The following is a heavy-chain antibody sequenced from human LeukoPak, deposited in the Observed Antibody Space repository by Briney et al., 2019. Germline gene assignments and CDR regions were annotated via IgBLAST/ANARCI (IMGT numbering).Heavy chain of an antibody. CDR2: SNPNSGGT. Sequence: GASVKVSCKASGYTFTGYYMHWVRQAPGQGLEGMGWSNPNSGGTNYAQKFQGRGNITRDTSISTAYMELRRLRSDDTAVYYCATDIVGATNFGYWGQGTLVTVSS. J-gene: IGHJ4*02. CDR3: ATDIVGATNFGY. CDR1: GYTFTGYY. V-gene: IGHV1-2*02. D-gene: IGHD1-26*01.